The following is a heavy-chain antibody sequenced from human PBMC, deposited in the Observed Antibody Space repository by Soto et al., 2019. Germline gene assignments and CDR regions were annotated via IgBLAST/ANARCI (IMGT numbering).Heavy chain of an antibody. D-gene: IGHD3-16*02. V-gene: IGHV3-23*01. Sequence: EVQLMESGGGLVQPGGSLRLSCASSGFTLSMSAVNWVRQAPGKGIELVSYISDSGDRTYYADSVKGRFTISRDRYKNTVSLKMDSLIAEYTAVYYCAKDRGIIVKAGDAFDVWGPGTKVTVSS. CDR2: ISDSGDRT. CDR3: AKDRGIIVKAGDAFDV. CDR1: GFTLSMSA. J-gene: IGHJ3*01.